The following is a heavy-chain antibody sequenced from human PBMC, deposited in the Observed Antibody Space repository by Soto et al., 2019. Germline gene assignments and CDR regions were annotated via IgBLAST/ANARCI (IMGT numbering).Heavy chain of an antibody. Sequence: SETLSLTCTVSGGSISSGGYYWSWIRQHPGKGLEWIGYIYYSGSTYYNPSLKSRVTISVDTSKNQFSLKLSSVTAADTAVYYCASSRYSGSYSRDAFDIWGQGTMVTLSS. CDR1: GGSISSGGYY. V-gene: IGHV4-31*03. D-gene: IGHD1-26*01. CDR3: ASSRYSGSYSRDAFDI. CDR2: IYYSGST. J-gene: IGHJ3*02.